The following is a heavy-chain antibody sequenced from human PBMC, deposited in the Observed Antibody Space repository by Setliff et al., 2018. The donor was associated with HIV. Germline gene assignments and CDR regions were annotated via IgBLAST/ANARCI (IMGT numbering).Heavy chain of an antibody. CDR2: INPSGGST. V-gene: IGHV1-46*01. D-gene: IGHD4-4*01. Sequence: VASVKVSCKASGYSLTSYGIHWVRQAPGQGLEWMGIINPSGGSTTYAQKFQGRVTMTRDTSTSTVYMELSSLRSEDTAVYYCARDAFDYTAYYYSYMDVWGKGTTVTVSS. CDR3: ARDAFDYTAYYYSYMDV. CDR1: GYSLTSYG. J-gene: IGHJ6*03.